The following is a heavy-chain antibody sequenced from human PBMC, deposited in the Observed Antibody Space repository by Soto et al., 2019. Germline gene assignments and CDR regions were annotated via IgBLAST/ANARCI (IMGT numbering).Heavy chain of an antibody. V-gene: IGHV3-23*01. CDR3: TKGWLDY. CDR2: ISDSGGST. D-gene: IGHD2-15*01. Sequence: EVYLLDSGGGLVQPGGSLRVSCVASRFTFDNYVMSWVRQAPGKGLEWVSSISDSGGSTYYADSVKGRFTISRDNSKNTLHLQMNSLRAEDTAVYYCTKGWLDYCGQGTLVTVSS. J-gene: IGHJ4*02. CDR1: RFTFDNYV.